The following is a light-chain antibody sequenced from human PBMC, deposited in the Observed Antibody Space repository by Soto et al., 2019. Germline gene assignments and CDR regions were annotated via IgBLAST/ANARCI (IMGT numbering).Light chain of an antibody. CDR2: DVT. J-gene: IGLJ1*01. CDR3: CSFAGTNSFA. V-gene: IGLV2-11*01. CDR1: SSDVGGYNY. Sequence: QSALTQPRSVSGSPGQSVTISCTGTSSDVGGYNYVSWYQQYPGKAPKIMIYDVTKRPSGVPDRFSGSKSVNTASLTISGLQAEDEADYYCCSFAGTNSFAFGSGTKVTVL.